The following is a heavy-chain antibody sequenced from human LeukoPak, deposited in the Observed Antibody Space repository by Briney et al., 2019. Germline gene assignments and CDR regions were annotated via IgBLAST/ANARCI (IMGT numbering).Heavy chain of an antibody. J-gene: IGHJ4*02. D-gene: IGHD3-22*01. CDR2: IYYGENT. Sequence: SETLSLTCTVSGDSISSGPYYWGWIRQPPGKGLEWIGNIYYGENTYYNPSLKSRVTISIDTSNNQFYLKLSSLTAADTAVYYRARRDDSSGYHKIFDYWDQGTLVTVSS. CDR1: GDSISSGPYY. V-gene: IGHV4-39*01. CDR3: ARRDDSSGYHKIFDY.